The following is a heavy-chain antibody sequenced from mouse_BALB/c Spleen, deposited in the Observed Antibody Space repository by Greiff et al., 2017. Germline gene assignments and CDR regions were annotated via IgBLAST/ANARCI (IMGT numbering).Heavy chain of an antibody. CDR3: AGGYDGFAY. CDR2: ISSGSSTI. D-gene: IGHD2-2*01. Sequence: VQLKESGGGLVQPGGSRKLSCAASGFTFSSFGMHWVRQAPEKGLEWVAYISSGSSTIYYADTVKGRFTISRDNPKNTLFLQMTSLRSEDTAMYYCAGGYDGFAYWGQGTLVTVSA. V-gene: IGHV5-17*02. CDR1: GFTFSSFG. J-gene: IGHJ3*01.